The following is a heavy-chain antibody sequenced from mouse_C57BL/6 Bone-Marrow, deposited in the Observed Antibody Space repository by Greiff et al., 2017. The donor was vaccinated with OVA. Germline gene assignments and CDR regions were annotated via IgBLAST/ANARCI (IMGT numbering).Heavy chain of an antibody. Sequence: VKLQESGPELVKPGASVKLSCKASGYTFTSYDINWVKQRPGQGLEWIGWIYPRDGSTKYNEKFKGKATLTVDTSSSTAYMELHSLTSEDSAVYFCAREGRYDYRYFDVWGTGTTVTVSS. D-gene: IGHD2-4*01. J-gene: IGHJ1*03. V-gene: IGHV1-85*01. CDR3: AREGRYDYRYFDV. CDR2: IYPRDGST. CDR1: GYTFTSYD.